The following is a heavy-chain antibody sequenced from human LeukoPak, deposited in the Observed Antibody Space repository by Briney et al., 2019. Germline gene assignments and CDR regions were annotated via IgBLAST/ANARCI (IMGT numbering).Heavy chain of an antibody. V-gene: IGHV4-39*01. CDR1: GGSISSSSYY. CDR2: IYYSGST. J-gene: IGHJ3*02. D-gene: IGHD6-19*01. Sequence: SETLSLTCTVSGGSISSSSYYWGWIRQPPGKGLEWIGSIYYSGSTYYNPSLKSRVTISVDTSKNQFSLKLSSVTAADTAVYYCAKPASSGWHGRGAFDIWGQGTMVTVSS. CDR3: AKPASSGWHGRGAFDI.